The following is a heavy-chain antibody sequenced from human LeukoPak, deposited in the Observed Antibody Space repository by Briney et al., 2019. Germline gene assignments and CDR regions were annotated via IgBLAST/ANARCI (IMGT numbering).Heavy chain of an antibody. CDR2: TYYRAKWFN. D-gene: IGHD6-13*01. V-gene: IGHV6-1*01. CDR1: GDGVSGNSAA. Sequence: SQTLSLTCGISGDGVSGNSAAWNWIRQSPSRGLEWLGRTYYRAKWFNEYATSVKSRMSINPDTSKNQFSLHLSSLTPEDTAVYYCAREAGSSWFFGRFDYWGQGILVTVSA. J-gene: IGHJ4*02. CDR3: AREAGSSWFFGRFDY.